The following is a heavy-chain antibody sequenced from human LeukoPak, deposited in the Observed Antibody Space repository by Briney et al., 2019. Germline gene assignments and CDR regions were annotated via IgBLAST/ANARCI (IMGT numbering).Heavy chain of an antibody. CDR2: ISVSDGST. V-gene: IGHV3-23*01. Sequence: PGGSLRLSCAASGFTCSSYAMSWVRQAPGKELEWVSAISVSDGSTYYADSVKGRFTISRDNSKNTLYLQMNSLRAEDTAVYYCAKDFVVVVAATDWFDPWGQGTLVTVSS. CDR1: GFTCSSYA. D-gene: IGHD2-15*01. CDR3: AKDFVVVVAATDWFDP. J-gene: IGHJ5*02.